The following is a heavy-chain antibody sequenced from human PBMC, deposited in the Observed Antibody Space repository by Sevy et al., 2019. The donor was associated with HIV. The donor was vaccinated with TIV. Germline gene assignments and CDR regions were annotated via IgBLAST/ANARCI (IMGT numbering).Heavy chain of an antibody. D-gene: IGHD4-17*01. CDR2: ISYDGDNK. J-gene: IGHJ6*02. Sequence: GGSLRLSCAASGFPFGSYSMHWVRHAAGKGLEWVAVISYDGDNKLYGDSVKGRFTISRDNSKRTQYLVMNSLRTEDTAVYFCARDPTDYPSYYYLDGLDAWGQGTTVTVSS. CDR1: GFPFGSYS. V-gene: IGHV3-30*04. CDR3: ARDPTDYPSYYYLDGLDA.